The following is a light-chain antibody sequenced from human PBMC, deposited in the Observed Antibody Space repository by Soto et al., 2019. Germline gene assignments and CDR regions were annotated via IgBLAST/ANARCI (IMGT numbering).Light chain of an antibody. Sequence: EVVMTQSPATLSVSPGERATLSCRASQSVSSNLAWYQQKPGQAPRLIIYGASTRATGIPARFSGSGSGTEFTLTITSLQSEDFAVYYCQQYNNWPPVTFGQGTRLEI. CDR1: QSVSSN. CDR3: QQYNNWPPVT. V-gene: IGKV3-15*01. CDR2: GAS. J-gene: IGKJ5*01.